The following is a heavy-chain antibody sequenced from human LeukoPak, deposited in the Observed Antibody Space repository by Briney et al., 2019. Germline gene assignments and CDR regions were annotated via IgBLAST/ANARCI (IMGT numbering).Heavy chain of an antibody. D-gene: IGHD2-2*01. V-gene: IGHV4-59*01. CDR3: ARDYRYCSSTSCYGGNWFDP. CDR2: IYYSGST. CDR1: GGSISSYY. J-gene: IGHJ5*02. Sequence: SETLSLTCTVSGGSISSYYWSWIRQPPGKGLEWIGYIYYSGSTYYNPSLKSRVTISVDTSKNQFSLKLSSVTAADTAVYYCARDYRYCSSTSCYGGNWFDPWGQGTLVTVSS.